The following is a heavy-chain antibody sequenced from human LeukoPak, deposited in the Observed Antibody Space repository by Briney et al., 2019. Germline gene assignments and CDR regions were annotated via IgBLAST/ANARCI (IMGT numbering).Heavy chain of an antibody. CDR2: IYSGGST. CDR1: GFTVSSNY. CDR3: ARDQSGRSSYFDY. V-gene: IGHV3-66*02. D-gene: IGHD1-26*01. Sequence: GGSLRLSCAASGFTVSSNYMSGVRQAPGKGLEWVSVIYSGGSTYYADYVKGRFTISRDKSNNTLYLQMNSLRADDTVVYYCARDQSGRSSYFDYWGQGTLVTVSS. J-gene: IGHJ4*02.